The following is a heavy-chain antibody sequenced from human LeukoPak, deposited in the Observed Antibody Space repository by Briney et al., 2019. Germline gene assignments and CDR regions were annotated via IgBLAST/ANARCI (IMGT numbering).Heavy chain of an antibody. CDR2: ISSSGSTI. J-gene: IGHJ4*02. V-gene: IGHV3-48*03. CDR3: ARPLGYGDYIPLEY. CDR1: GFTFSTYE. Sequence: GGSLRLSCAASGFTFSTYEMNWVRQAPGKGLEWVSYISSSGSTIYYADSVKGRFTISRDNAKKLLYLQMNSLRAEDTAVYYCARPLGYGDYIPLEYWGQGTLVTVSS. D-gene: IGHD4-17*01.